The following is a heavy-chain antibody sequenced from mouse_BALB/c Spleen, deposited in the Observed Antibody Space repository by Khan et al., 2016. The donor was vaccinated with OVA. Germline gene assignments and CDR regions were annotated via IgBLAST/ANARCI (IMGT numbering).Heavy chain of an antibody. CDR3: VREGAYYRSDGWFAY. Sequence: VKLQESGAELARPGASVKMSCKASGYTFTSYTMHWVRQRPGHALEWIGHINPSNNYTNYNQNFKDKATLIVDKSSSTAYMQLSSLTSEDSAVYYCVREGAYYRSDGWFAYWGQGTLVTVSA. CDR2: INPSNNYT. D-gene: IGHD2-14*01. V-gene: IGHV1-4*01. CDR1: GYTFTSYT. J-gene: IGHJ3*01.